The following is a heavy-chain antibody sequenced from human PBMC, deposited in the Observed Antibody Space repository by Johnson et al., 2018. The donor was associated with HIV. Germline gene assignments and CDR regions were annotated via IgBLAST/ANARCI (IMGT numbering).Heavy chain of an antibody. CDR2: ISYDGSNK. J-gene: IGHJ3*02. CDR1: GFTFSSYA. Sequence: QVQLVESGGGVVQPGRSLRLSCAASGFTFSSYAMHWVRQAPGKGLEWVAVISYDGSNKYYADSVKGRFTISRENAKNSLYLQMTSLRAGDTAVYYCARGWELLTPAFDIWGQGTMVTVSS. V-gene: IGHV3-30*14. D-gene: IGHD1-26*01. CDR3: ARGWELLTPAFDI.